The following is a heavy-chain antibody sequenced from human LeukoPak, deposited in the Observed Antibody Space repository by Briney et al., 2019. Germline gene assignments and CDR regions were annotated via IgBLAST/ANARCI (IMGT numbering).Heavy chain of an antibody. Sequence: GWSLRLSCAASGFTFSSYGMHWVRQAPGKGLEWVAVISYDGSNKYYADSVKGRFTISRDNSKNTLYLQMNSLRAEDTAVYYCAKAHTAMTVDYWGQGTLVTVSS. J-gene: IGHJ4*02. D-gene: IGHD5-18*01. V-gene: IGHV3-30*18. CDR1: GFTFSSYG. CDR3: AKAHTAMTVDY. CDR2: ISYDGSNK.